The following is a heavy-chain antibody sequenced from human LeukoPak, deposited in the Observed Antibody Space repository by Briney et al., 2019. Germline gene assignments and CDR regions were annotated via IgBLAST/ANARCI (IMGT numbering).Heavy chain of an antibody. CDR3: ARDNRGSSPDAFDI. Sequence: SETLSLTCAVYGGSFSGYYWSWIRQPPGKGLEWIGEINHSGSTNYNPSLKSRVTISVDTSKYQFSLKLSSVTAADTAVYYCARDNRGSSPDAFDIWGQGTMVTVSS. J-gene: IGHJ3*02. CDR1: GGSFSGYY. V-gene: IGHV4-34*01. CDR2: INHSGST. D-gene: IGHD1-14*01.